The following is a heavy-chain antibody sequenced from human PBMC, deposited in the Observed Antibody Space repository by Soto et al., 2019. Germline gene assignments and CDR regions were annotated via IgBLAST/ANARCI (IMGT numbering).Heavy chain of an antibody. CDR1: GGSISSYY. D-gene: IGHD3-9*01. Sequence: SETLSLTCTVSGGSISSYYWSWIRQPPGKGLEWIGYIYYSGSTNYNPSLKSRVTISVDTSKNQFSLKLSSVTAADTAVYYCARGPLLRYFGWSEYYFDYWGQGTLVTVSS. CDR2: IYYSGST. V-gene: IGHV4-59*01. CDR3: ARGPLLRYFGWSEYYFDY. J-gene: IGHJ4*02.